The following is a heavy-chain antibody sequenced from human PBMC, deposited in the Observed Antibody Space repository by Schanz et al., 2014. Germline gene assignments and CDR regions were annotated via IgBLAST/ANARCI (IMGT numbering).Heavy chain of an antibody. CDR3: ARDSLRGATGGYGMDV. CDR1: GFTFSSYAM. V-gene: IGHV4-34*10. Sequence: VQLLESGGGLVQPGGSLRLSCAASGFTFSSYAMSWVRQAPGKGLEWIAEINHGGSTNYNPSLKSRVTMSLDTSKNQIALALRSVSAADTAVYYCARDSLRGATGGYGMDVWGQGTTVTVSS. D-gene: IGHD2-8*02. CDR2: INHGGST. J-gene: IGHJ6*02.